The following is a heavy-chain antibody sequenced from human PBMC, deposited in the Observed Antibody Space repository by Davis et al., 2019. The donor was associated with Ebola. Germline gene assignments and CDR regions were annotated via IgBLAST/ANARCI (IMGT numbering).Heavy chain of an antibody. Sequence: GESLKISCAGSGFTFNGYWMSWVRQAPGKGLEWVANIKKDESEKYYVDSVKGRFTISRDNAKNSLYLQMSSLRAEDTAVYYCARGFCSSTSCYGNWFDPWGRGTLVTVSS. CDR2: IKKDESEK. D-gene: IGHD2-2*01. V-gene: IGHV3-7*01. J-gene: IGHJ5*02. CDR3: ARGFCSSTSCYGNWFDP. CDR1: GFTFNGYW.